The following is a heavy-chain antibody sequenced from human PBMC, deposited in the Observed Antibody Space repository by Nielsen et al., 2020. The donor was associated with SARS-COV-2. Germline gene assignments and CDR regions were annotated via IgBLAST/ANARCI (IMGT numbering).Heavy chain of an antibody. CDR1: GGSISSSSYY. V-gene: IGHV4-39*07. CDR2: INHSGST. Sequence: SETLSLTCTVSGGSISSSSYYWSWIRQPPGKGLEWIGEINHSGSTNYNPSLKSRVTISVDTSKNQFSLKLSSVTAADTAVYYCARGHSGSRGGSYYVPPIYYYYYYMDVWGKGTTVTVSS. J-gene: IGHJ6*03. CDR3: ARGHSGSRGGSYYVPPIYYYYYYMDV. D-gene: IGHD1-26*01.